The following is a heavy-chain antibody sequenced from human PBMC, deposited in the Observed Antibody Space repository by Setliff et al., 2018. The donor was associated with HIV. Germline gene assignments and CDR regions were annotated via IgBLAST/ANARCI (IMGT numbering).Heavy chain of an antibody. CDR1: GYSFTSYW. D-gene: IGHD7-27*01. Sequence: GESLKISCKGSGYSFTSYWIGWVRQMPGKGLEWMGIIYPGDSDTRYSPSFQGHVTISADKSISTAYLQWSSLKASDTGVYYCAKDGDFRNSDYDAFDFWGQGTMVTVSS. CDR3: AKDGDFRNSDYDAFDF. J-gene: IGHJ3*01. V-gene: IGHV5-51*01. CDR2: IYPGDSDT.